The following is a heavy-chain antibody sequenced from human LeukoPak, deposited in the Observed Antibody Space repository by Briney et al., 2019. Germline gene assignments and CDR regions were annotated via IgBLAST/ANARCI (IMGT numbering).Heavy chain of an antibody. CDR2: INPNSGGT. J-gene: IGHJ4*02. CDR1: GYTFTGYY. Sequence: ASVKVSCKASGYTFTGYYMHWVRQAPGQGLEWMGWINPNSGGTNYAQKFQGRVTMTRDTSISTAYMELSRLRSDDTAVYYCARDDSGRYWFMDYWGQGTLVTVSS. V-gene: IGHV1-2*02. CDR3: ARDDSGRYWFMDY. D-gene: IGHD6-19*01.